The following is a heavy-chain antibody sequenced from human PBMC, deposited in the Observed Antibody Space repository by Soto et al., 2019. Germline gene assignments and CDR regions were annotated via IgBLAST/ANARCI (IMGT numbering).Heavy chain of an antibody. V-gene: IGHV1-69*02. Sequence: QVQLVQSGAEVRKPGSSVKVSCKASGGAFYSYTFSWVRQAPGQGLEWMGRIIPAFGKVRSAPTFQDRVTLTADKSTGTAFMELSSLRSEDTAVSYCLCHGKIAPRPVLDYWGQGSLVTVSS. CDR1: GGAFYSYT. CDR2: IIPAFGKV. CDR3: LCHGKIAPRPVLDY. D-gene: IGHD6-6*01. J-gene: IGHJ4*02.